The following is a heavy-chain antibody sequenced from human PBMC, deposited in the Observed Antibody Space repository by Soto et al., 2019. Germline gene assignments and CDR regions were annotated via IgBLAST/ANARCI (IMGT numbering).Heavy chain of an antibody. CDR1: GGSISSFH. CDR3: ATQDRGYETPFDY. V-gene: IGHV4-59*08. D-gene: IGHD5-12*01. Sequence: QVQLQESGPGLVKPSETLSLTCTVSGGSISSFHWAWIRQPPGKGLEWIGHIHDSGNTKYNPSLQSRVTMSVDTSKSQVSLKMTSVTAADTAVYYCATQDRGYETPFDYWGQGALVIVSP. J-gene: IGHJ4*02. CDR2: IHDSGNT.